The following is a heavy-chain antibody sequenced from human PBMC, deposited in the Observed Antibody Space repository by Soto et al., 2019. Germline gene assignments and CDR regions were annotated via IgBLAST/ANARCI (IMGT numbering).Heavy chain of an antibody. CDR1: GFSLANYP. V-gene: IGHV3-48*02. J-gene: IGHJ4*02. CDR3: AKGPHTNVGWPSYFES. D-gene: IGHD6-19*01. Sequence: GGSLRLSCVASGFSLANYPMNWVRQTPGKGLEWISYSSPRGDTIYYADSVEGRFTISRDNARNSLSLHMSSLRDEDSALYYCAKGPHTNVGWPSYFESWGQGVQVTVSS. CDR2: SSPRGDTI.